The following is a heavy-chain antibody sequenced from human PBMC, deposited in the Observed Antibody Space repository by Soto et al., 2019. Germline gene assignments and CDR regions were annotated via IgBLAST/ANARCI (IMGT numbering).Heavy chain of an antibody. Sequence: GGSLRLSCAASGFTFSSYAMSWVRQAPGKGLEWVSAISGSGGSTYYADSVKGRFTISRDNSKNTLYLQMNSLRAEDTAVYYCANSRYCSGGSCPPWYWGQGTLVTVSS. CDR2: ISGSGGST. J-gene: IGHJ4*02. CDR1: GFTFSSYA. V-gene: IGHV3-23*01. CDR3: ANSRYCSGGSCPPWY. D-gene: IGHD2-15*01.